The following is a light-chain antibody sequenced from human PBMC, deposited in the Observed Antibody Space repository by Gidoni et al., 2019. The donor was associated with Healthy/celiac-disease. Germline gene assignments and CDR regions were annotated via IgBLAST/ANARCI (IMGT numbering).Light chain of an antibody. CDR2: SPN. V-gene: IGLV8-61*01. CDR1: SGSVSTNSY. J-gene: IGLJ2*01. Sequence: QTVVTQEPSFSVSPGGTVPLTCGLSSGSVSTNSYPRWYPQTPGQAPRSLIYSPNTRSSWVPDRFSGSILGNKAALTITGAQADDESDYYCALYMGGGISIFGGGTKLTVL. CDR3: ALYMGGGISI.